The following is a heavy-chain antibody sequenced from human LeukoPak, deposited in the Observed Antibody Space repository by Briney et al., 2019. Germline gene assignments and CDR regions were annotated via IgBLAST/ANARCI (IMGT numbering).Heavy chain of an antibody. D-gene: IGHD2-15*01. V-gene: IGHV3-11*03. Sequence: PGGSLRLSCAASGFTFSDYYMSWIRQAPGKGLEWVSYISSSVSYTNYADSVKGRFTVSRDNAKHSLYLQMNSLRAEDSAVYHCVRWSCSGGSCYSFDYWGQGTLVTVSS. J-gene: IGHJ4*02. CDR3: VRWSCSGGSCYSFDY. CDR1: GFTFSDYY. CDR2: ISSSVSYT.